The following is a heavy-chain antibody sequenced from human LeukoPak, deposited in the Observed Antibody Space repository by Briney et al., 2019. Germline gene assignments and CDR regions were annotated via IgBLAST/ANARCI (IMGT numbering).Heavy chain of an antibody. CDR2: IWYDGSNK. D-gene: IGHD6-19*01. V-gene: IGHV3-33*01. J-gene: IGHJ6*02. CDR3: AGDWSSGWPTYYYGMDV. Sequence: GGSLRLSCAASGFTFSSYGMHWVRQAPGKGLEWVAVIWYDGSNKYYADSVKGRFTISRDNAKNSLYLQMNSLRAEDTAVYYCAGDWSSGWPTYYYGMDVWGQGTTVTVSS. CDR1: GFTFSSYG.